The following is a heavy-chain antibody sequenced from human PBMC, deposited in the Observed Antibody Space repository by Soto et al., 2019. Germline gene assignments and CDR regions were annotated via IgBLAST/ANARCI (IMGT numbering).Heavy chain of an antibody. D-gene: IGHD1-26*01. CDR1: GFTFSSYV. CDR3: AKGGRSSIVGATTSEY. CDR2: ISGSGGST. Sequence: EVQLLESGGGLVQPGGSLRLSCAASGFTFSSYVMSWVRQAPGKGLEWVSVISGSGGSTYYADSVKGRFSISRDNSKNTLYLQMISLRAEDTAVYYCAKGGRSSIVGATTSEYWGQGTPVTVSS. V-gene: IGHV3-23*01. J-gene: IGHJ4*02.